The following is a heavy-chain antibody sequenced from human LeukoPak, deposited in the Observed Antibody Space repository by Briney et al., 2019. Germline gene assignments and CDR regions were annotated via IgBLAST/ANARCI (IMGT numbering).Heavy chain of an antibody. Sequence: GGTLRLSCAASAFTFSSYGMSWVRQAPGKGLEWVSAISGDGRDIFYEDAVKGRFTISRDNSKNTLYLQMNSLRDEDTALYYCAIHGGGTIRIEAFDVWGQGTMVTISS. D-gene: IGHD3-3*01. CDR1: AFTFSSYG. J-gene: IGHJ3*01. V-gene: IGHV3-23*01. CDR3: AIHGGGTIRIEAFDV. CDR2: ISGDGRDI.